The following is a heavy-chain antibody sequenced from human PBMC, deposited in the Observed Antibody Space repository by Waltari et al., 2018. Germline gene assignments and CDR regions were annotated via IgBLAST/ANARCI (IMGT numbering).Heavy chain of an antibody. CDR3: AKRGGTGPVAVSGIHCDY. Sequence: EVQLLESGGGLVQPGGSLRLSCAASGYTFRTYAIYWVRQAPGKGLEWISRICSMGTTTSYRDSVKGRFTISKDHSNNTLYLEINSLRVEDTATYCCAKRGGTGPVAVSGIHCDYWGQGTLVTVSS. CDR1: GYTFRTYA. V-gene: IGHV3-23*01. J-gene: IGHJ4*02. D-gene: IGHD1-26*01. CDR2: ICSMGTTT.